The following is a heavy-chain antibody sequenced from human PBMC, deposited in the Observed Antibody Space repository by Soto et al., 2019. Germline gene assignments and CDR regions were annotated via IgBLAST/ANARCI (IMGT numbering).Heavy chain of an antibody. CDR2: IDTSGTKI. CDR3: ASHYDMWSGYLSPVDY. CDR1: GYTFSDYY. Sequence: QVQLVESGGDLVKPGGSLRLSCAASGYTFSDYYMSWIRLAPGKGLVWISYIDTSGTKIYYADSVKARFTISRDNAKNSLYLEMNSLREEDTTVYYCASHYDMWSGYLSPVDYWGQGTLVTVSS. D-gene: IGHD3-3*01. J-gene: IGHJ4*02. V-gene: IGHV3-11*01.